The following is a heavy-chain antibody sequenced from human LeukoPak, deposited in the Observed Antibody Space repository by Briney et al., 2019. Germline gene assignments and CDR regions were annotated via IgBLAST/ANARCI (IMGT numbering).Heavy chain of an antibody. Sequence: GGSLRLSCAASGFTFSHYGMHWVRQAPGKGLEWVAFTRYDESLKYYADSVKGRFTISRDNSKNTLYLQVNSLRAEDTAVYYCARDGNFGYDAFDIWGQGTMVTVSP. V-gene: IGHV3-30*02. J-gene: IGHJ3*02. CDR2: TRYDESLK. CDR3: ARDGNFGYDAFDI. CDR1: GFTFSHYG. D-gene: IGHD3-10*01.